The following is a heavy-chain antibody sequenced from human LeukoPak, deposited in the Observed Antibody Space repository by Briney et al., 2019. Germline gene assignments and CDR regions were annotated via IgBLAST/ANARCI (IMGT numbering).Heavy chain of an antibody. J-gene: IGHJ2*01. CDR2: IYYSGST. V-gene: IGHV4-59*01. CDR3: ARDQNYWYFDL. CDR1: GGSISSYY. Sequence: SETLSLTCTVSGGSISSYYWSWIRQPPGKGLEWIGYIYYSGSTNYNPSLKSRVTISVDTSKNQFSLKLSSVTAADTAVYYCARDQNYWYFDLWGRGTLVTVSS.